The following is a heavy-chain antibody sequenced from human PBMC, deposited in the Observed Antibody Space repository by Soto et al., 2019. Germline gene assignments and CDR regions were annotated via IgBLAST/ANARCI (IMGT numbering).Heavy chain of an antibody. V-gene: IGHV4-31*03. Sequence: SETLSLTCTVSGGSISSGGYYWSWIRQHPGKGLEWIGYIYYSGSTYYNPSLKSRVTISVDTSKNQFSLKLSSVTAADTAVYYCARTYYYGSGSLYYFDYWGQGTLVTVSS. D-gene: IGHD3-10*01. CDR1: GGSISSGGYY. CDR2: IYYSGST. J-gene: IGHJ4*02. CDR3: ARTYYYGSGSLYYFDY.